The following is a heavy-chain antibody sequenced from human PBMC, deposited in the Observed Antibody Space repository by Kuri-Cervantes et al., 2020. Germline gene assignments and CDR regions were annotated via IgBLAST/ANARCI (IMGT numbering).Heavy chain of an antibody. D-gene: IGHD3-22*01. CDR3: ARDEYYDSSGYPC. Sequence: GESLKISCAASGFTFSSYAMHWVRQAPGKGLEWVAVISYDGSNKYYADSVKGRFTISRGNSKSTLYLQMNSLRSEDTAVYYCARDEYYDSSGYPCWGQGTLVTVSS. CDR2: ISYDGSNK. V-gene: IGHV3-30-3*01. J-gene: IGHJ4*02. CDR1: GFTFSSYA.